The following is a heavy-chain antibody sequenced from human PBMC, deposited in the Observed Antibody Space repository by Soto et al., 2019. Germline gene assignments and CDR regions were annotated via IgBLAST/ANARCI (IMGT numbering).Heavy chain of an antibody. D-gene: IGHD3-16*02. CDR3: GRGHVRGNDRHFDY. CDR2: IIGDGNEI. CDR1: GFTFSSHW. J-gene: IGHJ4*02. Sequence: EVQLAKSGGGLVQPGGSLRLSCAASGFTFSSHWMQWVRQAPGKGLVWVSRIIGDGNEITYADSVKGRFTISRDNAKNTVILQMNSLRAEDTAVYYGGRGHVRGNDRHFDYWGQGTLVTVSS. V-gene: IGHV3-74*01.